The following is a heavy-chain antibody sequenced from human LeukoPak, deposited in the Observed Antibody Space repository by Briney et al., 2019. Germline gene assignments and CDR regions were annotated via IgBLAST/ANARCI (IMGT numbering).Heavy chain of an antibody. Sequence: SETLSLTCTVSGGSISSSSYYWGWIRQPPGKGLEWIGSIYYSGSTYYNPSLKSRVTISVDTSKNQFSLKLSSVTAADTAVYYCARRLRDLSGAFDIWGQGTMVTVSS. CDR2: IYYSGST. CDR1: GGSISSSSYY. D-gene: IGHD3-16*02. J-gene: IGHJ3*02. CDR3: ARRLRDLSGAFDI. V-gene: IGHV4-39*01.